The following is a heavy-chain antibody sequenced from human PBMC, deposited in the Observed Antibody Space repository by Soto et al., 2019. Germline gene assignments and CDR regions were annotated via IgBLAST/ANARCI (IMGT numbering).Heavy chain of an antibody. J-gene: IGHJ6*02. CDR1: GYTFTGYY. V-gene: IGHV1-46*01. CDR3: ARLLSGYDSVYYYYGMDV. D-gene: IGHD5-12*01. Sequence: ASVKVSCKASGYTFTGYYMHWVRQAPGQGLEWMGIINPSGGSTSYAQRFRGRVTMTRDTSTSTVYMELSSLRSEDTAVYYCARLLSGYDSVYYYYGMDVWGQGTTVTVSS. CDR2: INPSGGST.